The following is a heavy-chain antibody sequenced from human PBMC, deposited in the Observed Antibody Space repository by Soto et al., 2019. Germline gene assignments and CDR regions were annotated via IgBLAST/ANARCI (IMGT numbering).Heavy chain of an antibody. CDR1: GGSISSSNW. J-gene: IGHJ6*02. CDR3: ARWVVTPVNGMDV. CDR2: TYHSGST. V-gene: IGHV4-4*02. D-gene: IGHD3-22*01. Sequence: QVQLQESGPGLVKPSGTLSLTCAVSGGSISSSNWWSWVRQPPGKRLEWIGETYHSGSTNYNPSLKSRVSISVDKSKNQFSLKLSSATAADTAVYYCARWVVTPVNGMDVWGQGTTVTVSS.